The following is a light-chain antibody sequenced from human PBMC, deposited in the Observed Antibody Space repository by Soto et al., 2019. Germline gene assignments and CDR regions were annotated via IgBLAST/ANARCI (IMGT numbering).Light chain of an antibody. V-gene: IGKV1-5*03. CDR2: KAS. Sequence: DIQMTQSPSTLSASVGDRVVITCRASRSISSWLAWYQQKPGKAPKLLIYKASSLQSGVSSRFSGSGSGTEYTLAINSLQPDDFATYYCYRYDNSWSFGQGTKVEIK. J-gene: IGKJ1*01. CDR1: RSISSW. CDR3: YRYDNSWS.